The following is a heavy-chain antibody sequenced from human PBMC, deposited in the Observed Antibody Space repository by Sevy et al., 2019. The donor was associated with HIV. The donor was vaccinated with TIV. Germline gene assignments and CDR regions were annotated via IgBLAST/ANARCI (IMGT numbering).Heavy chain of an antibody. D-gene: IGHD1-7*01. CDR2: AVGVDGRT. CDR1: GFTLRNYA. V-gene: IGHV3-23*01. Sequence: GGSLRLSCAASGFTLRNYAVNWVRQAPGKGLEWVSAAVGVDGRTYYADSVKGRFIISRDDSKNTLYLQMTSLTAEDTAVYFCAKGTANAGYYFDYWGRGTLVTVSS. J-gene: IGHJ4*02. CDR3: AKGTANAGYYFDY.